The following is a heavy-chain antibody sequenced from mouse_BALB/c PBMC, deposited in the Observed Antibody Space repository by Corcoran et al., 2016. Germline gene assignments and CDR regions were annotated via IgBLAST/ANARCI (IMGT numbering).Heavy chain of an antibody. CDR1: GYTFTNYG. CDR2: INTYTGEP. V-gene: IGHV9-1*02. Sequence: QIQLVQSGPELKKPGETVKISCKASGYTFTNYGMNWVKQAPGKGLKWMGWINTYTGEPTYADDFKGRFAFSLETSASTAYLQINNLKNEDMATYFCARGDGYLRDYWGQGTSVTVSS. CDR3: ARGDGYLRDY. J-gene: IGHJ4*01. D-gene: IGHD2-3*01.